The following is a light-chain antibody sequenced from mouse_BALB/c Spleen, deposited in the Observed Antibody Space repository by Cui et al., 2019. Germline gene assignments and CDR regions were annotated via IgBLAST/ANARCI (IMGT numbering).Light chain of an antibody. CDR1: SSVIY. CDR2: RTS. J-gene: IGKJ1*01. V-gene: IGKV4-80*01. Sequence: QIVLTQSPAIMSASVGEEITLTSSASSSVIYMHWYQQKSGTSPKLLIYRTSNLASGVPSRFSGSGSGTFYSLTISSVEAEDAADYYCHQWSSYPWTFGGGTKLEIK. CDR3: HQWSSYPWT.